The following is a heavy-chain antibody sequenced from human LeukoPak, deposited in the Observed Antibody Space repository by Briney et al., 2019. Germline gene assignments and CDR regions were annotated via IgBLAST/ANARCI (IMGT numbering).Heavy chain of an antibody. Sequence: GGSLRLSCAASGFPFSTYAMNWVRQAPGKGLEWVANIKQDGSEKYYVDSVKGRFTISRDNAKNSLYLQMNSLRAEDTAVYYCARGLRLYYMDVWGKGTTVTISS. J-gene: IGHJ6*03. CDR2: IKQDGSEK. V-gene: IGHV3-7*01. CDR3: ARGLRLYYMDV. CDR1: GFPFSTYA.